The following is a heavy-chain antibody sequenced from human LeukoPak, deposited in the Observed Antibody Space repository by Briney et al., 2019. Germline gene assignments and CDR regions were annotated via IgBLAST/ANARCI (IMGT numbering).Heavy chain of an antibody. V-gene: IGHV1-46*01. CDR3: ARGVANWNDLSLDY. J-gene: IGHJ4*02. D-gene: IGHD1-1*01. CDR2: INPSGGST. Sequence: ASVKVSCKASGGTFSSYAISWVRQAPGQGLEWMGIINPSGGSTSYAQKFQGRVTMTRDTSTSTVYMELSSLRSEDTAVYYCARGVANWNDLSLDYWGQGTPVTVSS. CDR1: GGTFSSYA.